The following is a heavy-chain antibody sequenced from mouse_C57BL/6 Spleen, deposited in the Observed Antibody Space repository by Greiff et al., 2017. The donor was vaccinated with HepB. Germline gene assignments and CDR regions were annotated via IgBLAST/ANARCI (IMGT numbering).Heavy chain of an antibody. V-gene: IGHV1-81*01. Sequence: VQLQESGAELARPGASVKLSCKASGYTFTSYGISWVKQRTGQGLEWIGEIYPRSGNTYYNEKFKGKATLTADKSSSTAYMELRSLTSEDSAVYFCARRYDGYSIDYWGQGTTLTVSS. J-gene: IGHJ2*01. CDR1: GYTFTSYG. CDR2: IYPRSGNT. CDR3: ARRYDGYSIDY. D-gene: IGHD2-3*01.